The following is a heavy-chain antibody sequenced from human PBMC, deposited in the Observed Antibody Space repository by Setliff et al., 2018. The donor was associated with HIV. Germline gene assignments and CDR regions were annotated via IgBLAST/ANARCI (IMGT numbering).Heavy chain of an antibody. CDR1: GGSISSGSYY. V-gene: IGHV4-61*09. D-gene: IGHD3-22*01. CDR2: IYTSGST. CDR3: ARSRKDTYYYDSSGYFDAFDI. Sequence: PSETLSLTCTVSGGSISSGSYYWSWIRQPAGKGLEWIGHIYTSGSTNYNPSLKSRVTISVDTSKNQFSLKLSSVTAADTAVYYCARSRKDTYYYDSSGYFDAFDIWGQGTMVTVS. J-gene: IGHJ3*02.